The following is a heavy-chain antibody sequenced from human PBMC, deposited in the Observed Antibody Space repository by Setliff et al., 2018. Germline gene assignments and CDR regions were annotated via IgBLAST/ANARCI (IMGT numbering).Heavy chain of an antibody. Sequence: KASETLSLTCTVSDDSISSRHYYWTWIRQPAGKGLEWLGQIYTSWSTNYNPSLKGRATLSIDASKMQFSLNLTSVTAADTSVYYCASVSDFWSGPAPFDHWSQGTLVTVSS. CDR3: ASVSDFWSGPAPFDH. CDR2: IYTSWST. D-gene: IGHD3-3*01. CDR1: DDSISSRHYY. J-gene: IGHJ4*02. V-gene: IGHV4-61*09.